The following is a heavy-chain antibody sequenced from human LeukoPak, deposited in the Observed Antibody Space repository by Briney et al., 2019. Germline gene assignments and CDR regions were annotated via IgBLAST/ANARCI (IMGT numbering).Heavy chain of an antibody. CDR1: GFTFSSYA. CDR3: AKVDYYGSGSYYTYSSHINYGMDV. V-gene: IGHV3-30*04. D-gene: IGHD3-10*01. J-gene: IGHJ6*02. Sequence: QAGGSLRLSCAASGFTFSSYAMHWVRQAPGKGLEWVAVISDDGSNKYYADSVKGRFTISRDNSKNTLYLQMNSLRAEDTAVYYCAKVDYYGSGSYYTYSSHINYGMDVWGQGTTVTVSS. CDR2: ISDDGSNK.